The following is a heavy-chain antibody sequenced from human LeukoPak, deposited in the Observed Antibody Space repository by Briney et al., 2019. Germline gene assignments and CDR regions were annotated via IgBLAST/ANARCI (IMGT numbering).Heavy chain of an antibody. CDR1: GFTFSSYW. V-gene: IGHV3-74*01. J-gene: IGHJ4*02. CDR2: INSDGSST. Sequence: PGGSLRLSCAASGFTFSSYWVHWVRQAPGKGLVWVSRINSDGSSTSYADSVKGRFTISRDNAKNTLHLQTNSLRAEDTAVYHCARVSRYCSSTSCYLLWGQGTLVTVSS. D-gene: IGHD2-2*01. CDR3: ARVSRYCSSTSCYLL.